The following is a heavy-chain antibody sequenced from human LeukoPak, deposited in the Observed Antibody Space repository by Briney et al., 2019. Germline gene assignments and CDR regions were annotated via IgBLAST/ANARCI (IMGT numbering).Heavy chain of an antibody. V-gene: IGHV4-34*01. J-gene: IGHJ4*02. D-gene: IGHD3-22*01. CDR2: INHSGST. Sequence: PSETLSLTCAVYGGSFSGYYWSWIRQPPGKGLEWIGEINHSGSTNYNPSLKSRVTISVDTSKNQFSLKLSSVTAADTAVYYCARGGGGSSGYYPLDYWGQGTLVTVSS. CDR1: GGSFSGYY. CDR3: ARGGGGSSGYYPLDY.